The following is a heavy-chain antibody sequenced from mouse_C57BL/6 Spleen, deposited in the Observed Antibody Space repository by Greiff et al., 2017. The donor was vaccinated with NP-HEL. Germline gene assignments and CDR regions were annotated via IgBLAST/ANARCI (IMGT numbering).Heavy chain of an antibody. CDR1: GFTFSDYG. V-gene: IGHV5-17*01. CDR2: ISSGSSTI. J-gene: IGHJ1*03. CDR3: ARPFGYYGYFDV. D-gene: IGHD2-2*01. Sequence: EVKLVESGGGLVKPGGSLKLSCAASGFTFSDYGMHWVRQAPEKGLEWVAYISSGSSTIYYADTVKGRFHISRDNAKNTLFLQMTSLRSEDTAMYYCARPFGYYGYFDVWGTGTTVTVSS.